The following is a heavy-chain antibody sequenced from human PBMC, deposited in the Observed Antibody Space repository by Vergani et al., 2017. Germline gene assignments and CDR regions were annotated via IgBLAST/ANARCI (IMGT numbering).Heavy chain of an antibody. V-gene: IGHV3-7*03. Sequence: EVQLVESGGGLVQPGGSLRLSCAASGFTFSSYWMSWVRQAPGKGLEWVANIKQAGSEKYSVDSVKGRFTISRDNAKNSLYLQMNSLRAEDTAVYYCAGEPPPGADFIYDYWGQGTLVTVSS. CDR1: GFTFSSYW. J-gene: IGHJ4*02. D-gene: IGHD3/OR15-3a*01. CDR2: IKQAGSEK. CDR3: AGEPPPGADFIYDY.